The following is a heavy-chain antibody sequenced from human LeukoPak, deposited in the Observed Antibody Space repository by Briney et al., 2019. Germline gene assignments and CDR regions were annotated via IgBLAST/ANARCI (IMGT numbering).Heavy chain of an antibody. CDR1: GGSIRSGDYY. D-gene: IGHD1-1*01. V-gene: IGHV4-30-4*02. J-gene: IGHJ3*02. Sequence: SETLSLTCTVSGGSIRSGDYYWSWIRQPPGKGLEWIGYTASSYHNPSLKSRVTISIDTSKNQISLKLYSVTAADTAVYYCTRRVATTGIYAFDIWGQGTMVTVSS. CDR3: TRRVATTGIYAFDI. CDR2: YTASS.